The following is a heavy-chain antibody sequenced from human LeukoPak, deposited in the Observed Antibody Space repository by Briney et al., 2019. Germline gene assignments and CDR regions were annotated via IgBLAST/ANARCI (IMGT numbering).Heavy chain of an antibody. CDR1: GGSISSYY. Sequence: SETLSLTCTVSGGSISSYYWSWIRQPPGKGLEWIGYIYYSGSTNYNPSLKSRVTISVDTSKNQFSLKLSSVTAADTAVYYCARVSSGSYVRGFDPWGQGTLVTVSS. CDR2: IYYSGST. D-gene: IGHD1-26*01. V-gene: IGHV4-59*01. CDR3: ARVSSGSYVRGFDP. J-gene: IGHJ5*02.